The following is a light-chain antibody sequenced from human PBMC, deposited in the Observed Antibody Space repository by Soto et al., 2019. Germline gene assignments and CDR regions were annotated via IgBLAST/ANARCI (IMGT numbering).Light chain of an antibody. CDR1: QSVSSN. Sequence: EIVMTQSPATLSVSPGERATLSCRASQSVSSNLAWYQQKPGQAPRLLIYGASTRATGIPARFSGSGSGTEFTLTISSLQSEDFAVYYCQHYNNWPPWTFGQGTTGEIK. J-gene: IGKJ1*01. V-gene: IGKV3-15*01. CDR2: GAS. CDR3: QHYNNWPPWT.